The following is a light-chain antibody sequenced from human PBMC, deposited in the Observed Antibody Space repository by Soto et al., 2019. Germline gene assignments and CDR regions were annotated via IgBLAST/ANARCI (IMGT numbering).Light chain of an antibody. J-gene: IGLJ1*01. CDR2: EVS. Sequence: QSVLTQPPSASGSPGQSVSISCTGTSSDVGGYNSVSWYQQHPGKAPKMMIYEVSKRPSGVPDRFSGSKSGNTASLTISGVQAEDEADYYCSSYTSRSTLVFGTGTKVSVL. CDR3: SSYTSRSTLV. CDR1: SSDVGGYNS. V-gene: IGLV2-8*01.